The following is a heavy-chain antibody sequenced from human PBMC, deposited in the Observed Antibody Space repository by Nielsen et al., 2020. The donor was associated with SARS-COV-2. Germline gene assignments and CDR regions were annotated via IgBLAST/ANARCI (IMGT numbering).Heavy chain of an antibody. Sequence: GESLKISCVASGFPFTSYPMHWVRQAPGKGLEHVSAISSNGGSTYYADSVKGRFTISRDNSKNTLYLQMSSLRAEDTAVYYCVKGSSIAAAGTGLFDYWGQGTLVTVSS. V-gene: IGHV3-64D*09. CDR3: VKGSSIAAAGTGLFDY. J-gene: IGHJ4*02. CDR2: ISSNGGST. D-gene: IGHD6-13*01. CDR1: GFPFTSYP.